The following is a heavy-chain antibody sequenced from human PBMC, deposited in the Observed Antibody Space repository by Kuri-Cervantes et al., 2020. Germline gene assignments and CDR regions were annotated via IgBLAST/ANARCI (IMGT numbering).Heavy chain of an antibody. V-gene: IGHV7-4-1*02. J-gene: IGHJ4*02. Sequence: ASVKVSCKASVYTFTSYAMNWVRQAPGQGLEWMGWINTNTGNPTYAQGFTGRFVFSLDTSVSTAYLQISSLKAEDTAVYYCARDVTLHVPYSYGSYYFDYLGQGTLVTVSS. CDR1: VYTFTSYA. CDR3: ARDVTLHVPYSYGSYYFDY. CDR2: INTNTGNP. D-gene: IGHD5-18*01.